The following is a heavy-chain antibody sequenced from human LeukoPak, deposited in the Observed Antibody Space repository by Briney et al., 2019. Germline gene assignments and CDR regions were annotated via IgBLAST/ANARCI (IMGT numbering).Heavy chain of an antibody. D-gene: IGHD5-18*01. CDR3: ARVYSYGLSYYYYYMDV. CDR2: MNPNSGNT. V-gene: IGHV1-8*01. CDR1: GYTFTSYD. J-gene: IGHJ6*03. Sequence: SVKVSCKASGYTFTSYDINWVRQATGQGLEWMGWMNPNSGNTGYAQKFQGRVTMTRNTSISTAYMELSSLRSEDTAVYYCARVYSYGLSYYYYYMDVWGKGTTVTVSS.